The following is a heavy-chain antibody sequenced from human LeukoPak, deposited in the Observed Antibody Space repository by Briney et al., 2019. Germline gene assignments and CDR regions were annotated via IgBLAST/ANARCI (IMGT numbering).Heavy chain of an antibody. CDR2: ITPSSTYI. V-gene: IGHV3-21*01. J-gene: IGHJ4*02. CDR3: ARNLNSPIAVAGSDY. CDR1: GFXFSNSD. D-gene: IGHD6-19*01. Sequence: GGSLRLSCAASGFXFSNSDIEWVRQAPGKGLEWVSSITPSSTYIYYAESMRGRFTVSRDNAKNSLYLQMNSLTAEDTAVYYCARNLNSPIAVAGSDYWGQGTLVTVSS.